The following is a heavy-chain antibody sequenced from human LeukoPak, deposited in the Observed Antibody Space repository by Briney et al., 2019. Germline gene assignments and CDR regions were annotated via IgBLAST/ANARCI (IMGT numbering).Heavy chain of an antibody. CDR3: ARDITWPHGYYYYYMDV. D-gene: IGHD3-16*01. V-gene: IGHV3-7*01. CDR1: GFTFSNYW. CDR2: IKQDGSEK. Sequence: PGGSLRLSCAASGFTFSNYWMTWVRQAPGKGLEWVASIKQDGSEKYYVDSVKGRFTISRDNAKNSLYLQMNSLRAEDTAVYYCARDITWPHGYYYYYMDVWGKGTTVTISS. J-gene: IGHJ6*03.